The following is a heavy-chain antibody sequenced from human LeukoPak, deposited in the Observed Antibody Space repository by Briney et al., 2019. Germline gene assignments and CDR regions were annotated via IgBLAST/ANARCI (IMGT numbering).Heavy chain of an antibody. D-gene: IGHD6-13*01. J-gene: IGHJ5*02. CDR1: GFTFSSYG. Sequence: GGSLRLSCAASGFTFSSYGMHWVRQAPGKGLEWVAFIRYDGSNKYYADSVKGRFTISRDNSKNTLYLQMNSLRAEDTAVYYCARDFAPIAAAGIPLFDPWGQGTLVTVSS. CDR3: ARDFAPIAAAGIPLFDP. CDR2: IRYDGSNK. V-gene: IGHV3-30*02.